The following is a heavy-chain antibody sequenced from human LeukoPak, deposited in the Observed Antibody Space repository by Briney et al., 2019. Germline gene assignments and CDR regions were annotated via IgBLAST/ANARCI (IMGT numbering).Heavy chain of an antibody. CDR2: MNPNSGNT. D-gene: IGHD3-22*01. Sequence: GSSVKVSCKASGGTFSSYAINWVRQATGQGLEWMGWMNPNSGNTGYAQKFQGRVTMTRNTSISTAYMELSSLRSEDTAVYYCARGYYDSSGYYFKETWGQGTLVTVSS. J-gene: IGHJ5*02. CDR3: ARGYYDSSGYYFKET. CDR1: GGTFSSYA. V-gene: IGHV1-8*02.